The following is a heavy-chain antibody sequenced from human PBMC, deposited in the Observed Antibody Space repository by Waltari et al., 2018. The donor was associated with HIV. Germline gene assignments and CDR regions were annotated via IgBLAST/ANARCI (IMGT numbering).Heavy chain of an antibody. V-gene: IGHV3-49*03. CDR2: ITSEPYGGTA. CDR3: SRPSGTLHSYGMDV. CDR1: GFPFAAYG. Sequence: EVQLVESGGGLVQPGRSLRLSCRGSGFPFAAYGMSWLRQAPGKGLEWVGFITSEPYGGTAEYAASVTGRFVISREDSKSIAYLQMNSLEIEDTGVYYCSRPSGTLHSYGMDVWGQGTTVTVSS. D-gene: IGHD1-26*01. J-gene: IGHJ6*02.